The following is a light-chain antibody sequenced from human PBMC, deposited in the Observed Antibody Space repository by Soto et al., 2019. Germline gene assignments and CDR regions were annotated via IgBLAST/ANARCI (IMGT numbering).Light chain of an antibody. CDR1: SSDVGSYRF. Sequence: QSALTQPPSASGSPGQSVTISCTGTSSDVGSYRFVFWYQQHPGKAPKLLIYEVSKRPSGVPDRFSASTSGNTASLTVSGLQADDEADYYCSSYAGNNNVIFGGGTKLTVL. V-gene: IGLV2-8*01. CDR3: SSYAGNNNVI. J-gene: IGLJ2*01. CDR2: EVS.